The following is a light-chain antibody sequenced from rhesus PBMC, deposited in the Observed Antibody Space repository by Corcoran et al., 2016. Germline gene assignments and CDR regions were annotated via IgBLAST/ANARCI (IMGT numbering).Light chain of an antibody. CDR1: QSLLDRDGYTH. J-gene: IGKJ3*01. Sequence: DIVMTQTPLSLPVTPGEPASISCRSSQSLLDRDGYTHLHWYLQKPGQSPQLLIYLVSNRASGVPDRFSGTGSCTDFTLKISKVEAADVRVYYCMHTLQTPFTFGPGTKLDIK. CDR2: LVS. CDR3: MHTLQTPFT. V-gene: IGKV2-78*01.